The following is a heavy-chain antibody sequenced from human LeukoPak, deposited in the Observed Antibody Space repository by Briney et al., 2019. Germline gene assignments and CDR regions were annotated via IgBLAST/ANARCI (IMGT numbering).Heavy chain of an antibody. J-gene: IGHJ3*02. V-gene: IGHV4-59*01. Sequence: PSETLSLTCTVSGGSISSYYWSWIRQPPGKGLEWIGYIYYSGSTNYNPSLKSRVTISVDTSKNQFSLKVSSVTAADTAVYYCARVTYYYDSSGLSARAFDIWGQGTMVTVSS. CDR1: GGSISSYY. D-gene: IGHD3-22*01. CDR3: ARVTYYYDSSGLSARAFDI. CDR2: IYYSGST.